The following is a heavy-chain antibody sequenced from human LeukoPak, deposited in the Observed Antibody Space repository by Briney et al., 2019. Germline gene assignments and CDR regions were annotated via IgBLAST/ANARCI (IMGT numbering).Heavy chain of an antibody. CDR1: GGSISSSNW. CDR2: IYHSGST. D-gene: IGHD6-13*01. Sequence: SETLSLTCAVSGGSISSSNWWSWVRQPPGKGLEWIGEIYHSGSTNYNPSLKSRVTISVDKSKNQFSLKLSSVTAADTAVYYCAREGQQLVLSRAFDIWGQGTMVTVSS. CDR3: AREGQQLVLSRAFDI. V-gene: IGHV4-4*02. J-gene: IGHJ3*02.